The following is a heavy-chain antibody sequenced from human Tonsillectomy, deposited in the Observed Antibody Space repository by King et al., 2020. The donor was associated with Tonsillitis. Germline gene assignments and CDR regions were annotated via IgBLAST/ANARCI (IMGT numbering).Heavy chain of an antibody. CDR3: AREYFYGSGTIDT. V-gene: IGHV4-61*01. Sequence: VQLQESGPGLVRPSETLSLTCTVSGGPVNSGSYYWSWIRQAPGKGLEYIGNIFYSGATNYTPSLRRRVAISIDTSKSQFSLKLTSVAAADTAVYFCAREYFYGSGTIDTWGQGTPVTVSS. CDR1: GGPVNSGSYY. CDR2: IFYSGAT. J-gene: IGHJ4*02. D-gene: IGHD3-10*01.